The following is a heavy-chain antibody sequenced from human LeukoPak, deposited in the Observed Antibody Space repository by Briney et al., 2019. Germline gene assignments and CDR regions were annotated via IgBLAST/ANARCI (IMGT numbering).Heavy chain of an antibody. CDR1: GGSFSGYY. Sequence: SETLSLTCAVYGGSFSGYYWSWIRQPPGKGLEWIGEINHSGSTNYNPSLKSRVTISVDTSKNQFSLKLSSVTAADTAVYYCARGRSGDYWGQGTLVTVSS. D-gene: IGHD3-10*01. CDR2: INHSGST. CDR3: ARGRSGDY. J-gene: IGHJ4*02. V-gene: IGHV4-34*01.